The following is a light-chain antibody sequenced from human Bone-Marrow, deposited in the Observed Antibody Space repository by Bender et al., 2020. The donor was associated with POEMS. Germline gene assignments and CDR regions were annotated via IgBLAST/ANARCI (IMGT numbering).Light chain of an antibody. CDR2: DVY. V-gene: IGLV2-14*03. J-gene: IGLJ3*02. CDR3: SSFTSASTLV. CDR1: SSDVGGYDH. Sequence: QSALTQPASVSGSRGQSITISCTGSSSDVGGYDHVSWFQQHPGKVPKLIIYDVYNRPSGVSYRFSASKSGNTASLTISGLQAEDEADYYCSSFTSASTLVFGGGTKLTVL.